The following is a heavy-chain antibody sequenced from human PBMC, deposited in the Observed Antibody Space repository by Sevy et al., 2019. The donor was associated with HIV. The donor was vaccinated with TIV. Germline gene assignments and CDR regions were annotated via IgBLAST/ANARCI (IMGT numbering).Heavy chain of an antibody. V-gene: IGHV3-23*01. CDR1: GFTFSSYA. CDR2: ISGSADYT. Sequence: EGSLRLSCVTSGFTFSSYAMSWVRQTPGKELEWVSAISGSADYTYYADSVKGRFTISRDNSKNTLYLQMNGPRAEDTAVYYCAKDVSEHSYSDYWGQGTLVTVSS. CDR3: AKDVSEHSYSDY. J-gene: IGHJ4*02. D-gene: IGHD3-10*01.